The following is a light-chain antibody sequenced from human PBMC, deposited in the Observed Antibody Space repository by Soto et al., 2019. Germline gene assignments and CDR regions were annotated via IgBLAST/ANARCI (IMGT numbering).Light chain of an antibody. CDR1: QSVSSI. Sequence: EIVMTQSPATLSVSPGERATLSCRASQSVSSILAWYQQKPGQAPRLLIYGASTRATGIPARFSGSGSGTEFTLTINSLQSEDFAVYYCQQYNNWPRTFGQGTKVEIK. CDR2: GAS. V-gene: IGKV3-15*01. CDR3: QQYNNWPRT. J-gene: IGKJ1*01.